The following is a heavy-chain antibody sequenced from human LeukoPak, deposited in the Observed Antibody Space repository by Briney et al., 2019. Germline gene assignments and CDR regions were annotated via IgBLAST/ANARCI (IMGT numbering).Heavy chain of an antibody. D-gene: IGHD6-19*01. V-gene: IGHV1-18*01. CDR1: GYTFTSYG. CDR3: ARAVAGSYYYYGMDG. CDR2: ISTYNGNT. Sequence: SVTVSCMASGYTFTSYGISWVRQAPGQGLEWMGWISTYNGNTNYAQKLQGRVTMTTDTSTSTAYMDLRSLRSDDTALYYCARAVAGSYYYYGMDGGGEGTTVTVSS. J-gene: IGHJ6*02.